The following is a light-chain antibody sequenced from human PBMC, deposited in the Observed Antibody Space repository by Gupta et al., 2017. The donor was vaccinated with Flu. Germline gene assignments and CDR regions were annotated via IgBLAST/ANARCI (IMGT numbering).Light chain of an antibody. V-gene: IGLV1-40*01. Sequence: QSVLTQPPSVSGAPGQRVTISCTGCSSNIGAGYDVHWYQQLPGTAPKLLIYGNSNRPSGVPDRFSGSKSGTSASLAITGLQAEDEADYYCQSYDSSLSGSGVVFGGGTKLTVL. CDR1: SSNIGAGYD. CDR2: GNS. J-gene: IGLJ2*01. CDR3: QSYDSSLSGSGVV.